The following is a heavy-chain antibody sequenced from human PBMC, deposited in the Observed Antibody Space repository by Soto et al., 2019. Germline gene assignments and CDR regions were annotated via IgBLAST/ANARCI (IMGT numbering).Heavy chain of an antibody. CDR2: IYYSGST. CDR3: ARRYGYIFDY. D-gene: IGHD1-1*01. Sequence: QVQLQESGPGLVKPSETLSLTCTVSGGSISSYYWSWIRQPPGKGLEWIGYIYYSGSTNYNPSLKSRVTTSVDTSTNQSSLRLSSVTAADTAVYYCARRYGYIFDYWGQGTLVTVSS. V-gene: IGHV4-59*08. J-gene: IGHJ4*02. CDR1: GGSISSYY.